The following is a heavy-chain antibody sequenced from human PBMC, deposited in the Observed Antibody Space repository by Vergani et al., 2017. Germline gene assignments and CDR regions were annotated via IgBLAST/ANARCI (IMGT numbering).Heavy chain of an antibody. CDR3: SRDYIVVVPAATVFFDF. J-gene: IGHJ4*02. CDR2: ISSSSSYI. CDR1: GFTFSSYS. D-gene: IGHD2-2*01. Sequence: EVQLVESGGGLVKPGGSLRLSCAASGFTFSSYSMNWVRQAPGKGLEWVSSISSSSSYIYYADSVKGRFPISRDNAKNSLYLQMKSLRAEDTAVYYCSRDYIVVVPAATVFFDFWGQGTLVTVSS. V-gene: IGHV3-21*01.